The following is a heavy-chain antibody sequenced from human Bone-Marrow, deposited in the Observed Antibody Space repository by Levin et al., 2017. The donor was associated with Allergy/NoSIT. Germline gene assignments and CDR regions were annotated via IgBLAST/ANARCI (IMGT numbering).Heavy chain of an antibody. CDR1: GGSVSSGSYY. V-gene: IGHV4-61*01. CDR2: IYYSGST. Sequence: PSETLSLTCTVSGGSVSSGSYYWSWIRQPPGKGLEWIGYIYYSGSTNYNPSLKSRVTISVDTSKNQFSLKLSSVTAADTAVYYCARDGYYDSSGYYYYYYGMDVWGQGTTVTVSS. J-gene: IGHJ6*02. CDR3: ARDGYYDSSGYYYYYYGMDV. D-gene: IGHD3-22*01.